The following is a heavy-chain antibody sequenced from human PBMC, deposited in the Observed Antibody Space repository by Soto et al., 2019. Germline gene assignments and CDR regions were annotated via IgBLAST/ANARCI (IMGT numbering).Heavy chain of an antibody. CDR2: IYYSGST. D-gene: IGHD3-10*01. CDR3: ASYQKLWFGETYFDY. J-gene: IGHJ4*02. Sequence: KPSETLSLTCTVSGGSISSYYWSWIRQPPGKGLEWIGYIYYSGSTNYNPSLKSRVTISVDTSKNQFSLKLSSVTAADTAVYYCASYQKLWFGETYFDYWGQGTLVTVSS. V-gene: IGHV4-59*01. CDR1: GGSISSYY.